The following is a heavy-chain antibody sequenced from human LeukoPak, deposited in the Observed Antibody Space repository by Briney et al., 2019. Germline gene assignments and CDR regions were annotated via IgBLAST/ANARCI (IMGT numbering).Heavy chain of an antibody. J-gene: IGHJ4*02. Sequence: GGSLRLSCAAAGFTFSSYAMSWVRQAPGKGLEWVSGITNSGGNTYYADSVKGRFTISRDNSKNSLYLQMNSLRAEDTAVYYCAKDRVGNSYLFDSWGQGTLVTVSS. V-gene: IGHV3-23*01. CDR3: AKDRVGNSYLFDS. CDR2: ITNSGGNT. D-gene: IGHD6-6*01. CDR1: GFTFSSYA.